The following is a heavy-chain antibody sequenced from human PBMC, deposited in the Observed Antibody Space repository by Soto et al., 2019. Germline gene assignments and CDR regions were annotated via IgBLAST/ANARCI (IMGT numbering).Heavy chain of an antibody. CDR2: INHSGST. CDR1: GGSFRGYY. J-gene: IGHJ6*02. Sequence: LSLTCAVYGGSFRGYYWSWIRQPPGKGLEWIGEINHSGSTNYNPFLKSRVTISVDTSKNQFSLKLSSVTAADTAVYYCAREPHANYYYYGMDVWGQGTTVTVSS. V-gene: IGHV4-34*01. CDR3: AREPHANYYYYGMDV.